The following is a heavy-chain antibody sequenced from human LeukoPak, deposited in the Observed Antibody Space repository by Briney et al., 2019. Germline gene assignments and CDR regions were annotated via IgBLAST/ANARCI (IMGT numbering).Heavy chain of an antibody. CDR2: IIPIFGTA. V-gene: IGHV1-69*05. Sequence: ASVKVSCKASGGTFSSYAISWVRQAPGQGLEWMGGIIPIFGTANYAQRFQGRVTITTDESTSTAYMELGSLRSEDTAVYYCATGYSSSWYEAFDIWGQGTMVTVSS. J-gene: IGHJ3*02. CDR3: ATGYSSSWYEAFDI. CDR1: GGTFSSYA. D-gene: IGHD6-13*01.